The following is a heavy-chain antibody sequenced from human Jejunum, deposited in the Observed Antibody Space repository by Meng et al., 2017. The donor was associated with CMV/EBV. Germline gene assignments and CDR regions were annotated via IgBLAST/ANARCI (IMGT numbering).Heavy chain of an antibody. D-gene: IGHD4-23*01. CDR3: ARPRWDWAPGY. CDR1: GYSFSDYY. Sequence: QEQLVQSGAEVKKLGASVKVTCKAFGYSFSDYYMHWVRQAPGQGPEWMGWINCYSGDTRYAQKFQGRVTMSRDTSSNTVYLDLSSLKPDDTAVYYCARPRWDWAPGYWGQGTLVTVSS. V-gene: IGHV1-2*02. CDR2: INCYSGDT. J-gene: IGHJ4*02.